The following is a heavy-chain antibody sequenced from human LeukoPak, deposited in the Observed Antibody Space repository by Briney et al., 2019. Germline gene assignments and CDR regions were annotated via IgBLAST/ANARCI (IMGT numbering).Heavy chain of an antibody. CDR2: IKQDGSEK. CDR1: GFTFSSYW. V-gene: IGHV3-7*03. Sequence: GGSLRLSCAASGFTFSSYWMSWVRQAPGKGLEWVANIKQDGSEKYYVDSVKGRFTISRDNAKNSLYLQMNSLRAEDTAVYYCARPLFQYYYGSGSSLPYWGQGTLVTVSS. J-gene: IGHJ4*02. CDR3: ARPLFQYYYGSGSSLPY. D-gene: IGHD3-10*01.